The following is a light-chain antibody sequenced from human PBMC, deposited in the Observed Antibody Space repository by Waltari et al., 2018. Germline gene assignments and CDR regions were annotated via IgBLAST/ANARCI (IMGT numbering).Light chain of an antibody. Sequence: DIQLTQSPSFLSASLGDRVTITCRSSQGISSYIAWYQQKAVKAPKLLIHTAATLQGGVPSRFSGSGSGTDFTLAISSLQPEDFATFYCQQYNTYPWTFGQGTKVEIK. V-gene: IGKV1-9*01. J-gene: IGKJ1*01. CDR2: TAA. CDR1: QGISSY. CDR3: QQYNTYPWT.